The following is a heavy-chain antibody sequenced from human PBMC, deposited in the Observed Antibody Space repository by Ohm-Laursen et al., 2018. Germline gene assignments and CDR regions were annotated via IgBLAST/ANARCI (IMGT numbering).Heavy chain of an antibody. Sequence: SDTLSLTCNVTGASISSYYWNWIRQPAGKGLEWIGRISTSGNTNYNPSLESRVTMSLDTSKNQISLKLTSVTAADAAVYYCARDFHFWGGYKELNWFDPWGQGTQVTVSS. J-gene: IGHJ5*02. CDR2: ISTSGNT. V-gene: IGHV4-4*07. D-gene: IGHD3-3*02. CDR1: GASISSYY. CDR3: ARDFHFWGGYKELNWFDP.